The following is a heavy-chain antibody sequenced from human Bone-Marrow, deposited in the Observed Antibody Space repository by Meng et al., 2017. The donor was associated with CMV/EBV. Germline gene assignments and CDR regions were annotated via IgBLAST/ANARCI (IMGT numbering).Heavy chain of an antibody. V-gene: IGHV3-48*04. CDR3: ARALRFDY. Sequence: GGSLRLSCAASGFTFSSYSMNWVRQAPGKGLEWVSYISSSSSTIYYADSVKGRFTISRDNAKNSLYLQMNSLRAEDTAVYYCARALRFDYWGQGPLVTVSS. CDR1: GFTFSSYS. CDR2: ISSSSSTI. J-gene: IGHJ4*02.